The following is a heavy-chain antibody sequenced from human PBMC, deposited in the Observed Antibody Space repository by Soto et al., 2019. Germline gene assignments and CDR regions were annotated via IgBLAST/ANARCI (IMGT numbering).Heavy chain of an antibody. Sequence: EVQLVESGAGLVKPGGSLRLSCAASGFTFNSYSMNWVCQAPGKGLEWVSSITSSSYIYYADSVKGRFTISRDNAKNSLFLQMNSLRAEDTAVYYCVRDGWFHPWGQGTLVTVSS. CDR3: VRDGWFHP. J-gene: IGHJ5*02. CDR2: ITSSSYI. CDR1: GFTFNSYS. V-gene: IGHV3-21*01.